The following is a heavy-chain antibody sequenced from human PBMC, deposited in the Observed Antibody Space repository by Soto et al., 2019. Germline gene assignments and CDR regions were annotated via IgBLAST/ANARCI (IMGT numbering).Heavy chain of an antibody. V-gene: IGHV4-59*08. CDR3: ARNPTRYSGSYYFDY. J-gene: IGHJ4*02. D-gene: IGHD1-26*01. CDR2: IYYSGST. Sequence: GSLRLSCTVSGGSISSYYWSWIRQPPGKGLEWIGYIYYSGSTNYNPSLKSRVTISVDTSKNQFSLKLSSVTAADTAVYYCARNPTRYSGSYYFDYWGQGTLVTVSS. CDR1: GGSISSYY.